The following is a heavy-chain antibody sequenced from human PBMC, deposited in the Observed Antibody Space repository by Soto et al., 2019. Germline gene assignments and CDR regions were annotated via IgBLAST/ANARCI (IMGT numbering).Heavy chain of an antibody. D-gene: IGHD2-2*01. Sequence: LSVTSSVSGGSTRGGDYFWSRSRQPARKRLGWFGYIHYSGSTDYTPSLKSRVTISVDTSKNQFSLKLSSVTAADTAVYYCARDRRYCSSTSCYRNWFDPWGQGTLVTVSS. J-gene: IGHJ5*02. CDR1: GGSTRGGDYF. CDR3: ARDRRYCSSTSCYRNWFDP. V-gene: IGHV4-30-4*01. CDR2: IHYSGST.